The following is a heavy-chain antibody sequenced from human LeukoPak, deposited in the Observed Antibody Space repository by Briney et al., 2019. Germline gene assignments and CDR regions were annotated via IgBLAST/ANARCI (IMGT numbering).Heavy chain of an antibody. CDR2: IYHSGTI. D-gene: IGHD6-13*01. Sequence: SHNRSFTCTVSGYSITRGYYWAWIRQPPGKGLQWLTSIYHSGTIYYNPSLKSPVTISVDTSKNQFSLKLTSVTAADTSVYYCARGLGRQQLVSPFDYWGQGTLVTVSS. V-gene: IGHV4-38-2*02. CDR3: ARGLGRQQLVSPFDY. J-gene: IGHJ4*02. CDR1: GYSITRGYY.